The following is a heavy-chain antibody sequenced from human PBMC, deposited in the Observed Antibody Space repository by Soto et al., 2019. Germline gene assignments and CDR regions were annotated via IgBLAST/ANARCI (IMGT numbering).Heavy chain of an antibody. CDR1: GGTFSSDA. D-gene: IGHD5-12*01. CDR2: IIPIFGTA. J-gene: IGHJ4*02. V-gene: IGHV1-69*13. CDR3: ARVVEMATIMAYFDY. Sequence: EASVKVSCKASGGTFSSDAISWVRQAPGQGLEWMGGIIPIFGTANYAQKFQGRVTITGDESTSTAYMELSSLRSEDTAVYYCARVVEMATIMAYFDYWGQGTLVTVSS.